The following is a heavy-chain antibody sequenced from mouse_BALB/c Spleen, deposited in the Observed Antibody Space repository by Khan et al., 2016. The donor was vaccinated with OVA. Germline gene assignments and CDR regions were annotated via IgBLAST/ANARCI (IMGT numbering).Heavy chain of an antibody. CDR2: ISYSGTT. V-gene: IGHV3-2*02. Sequence: EVQLQESGPGLVKPSQSLSLTCTVTGYSITTDYAWNWIRQFPGNKLELMSYISYSGTTNYNPTLKSRISITRDTAKNQFFLQLKSVTTEDTARYYCAGVYGGDFDYWGQGTTLTVSS. CDR3: AGVYGGDFDY. CDR1: GYSITTDYA. J-gene: IGHJ2*01. D-gene: IGHD1-1*01.